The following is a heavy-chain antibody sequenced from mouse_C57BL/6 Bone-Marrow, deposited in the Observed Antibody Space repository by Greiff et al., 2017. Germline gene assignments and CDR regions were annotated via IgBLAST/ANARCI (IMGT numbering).Heavy chain of an antibody. CDR1: GYTFTDYE. D-gene: IGHD2-4*01. CDR3: TRGDYDYAWFAY. Sequence: QVQLQQSGAELVRPGASVTLSCKASGYTFTDYEMHWVKQTPVHGLEWLGAIDPETGGTAYNQKFKGKAILTADKSSSTAYMELRSLTAEDSAVYYCTRGDYDYAWFAYWGQGTLVTVSA. V-gene: IGHV1-15*01. CDR2: IDPETGGT. J-gene: IGHJ3*01.